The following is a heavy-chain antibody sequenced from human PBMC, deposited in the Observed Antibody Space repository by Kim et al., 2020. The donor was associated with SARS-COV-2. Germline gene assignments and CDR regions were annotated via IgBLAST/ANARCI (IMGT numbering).Heavy chain of an antibody. Sequence: SETLSLTCTVSGVSISSYYWSWIRQPPGKGLEWIGYVHYSGSTNYNPSLKSRVSISIDTSKNQFSLRLSSVTAADTAVYYCTRRKCSGGTCYPYYFDYWG. V-gene: IGHV4-59*08. D-gene: IGHD2-15*01. CDR3: TRRKCSGGTCYPYYFDY. CDR1: GVSISSYY. CDR2: VHYSGST. J-gene: IGHJ4*01.